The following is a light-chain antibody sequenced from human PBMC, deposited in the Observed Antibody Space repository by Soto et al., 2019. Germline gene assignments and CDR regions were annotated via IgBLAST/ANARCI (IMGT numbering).Light chain of an antibody. CDR1: QSVINNY. CDR2: GAS. Sequence: EIVLTQSPGTLSLSPGERATLSCRASQSVINNYLAWYQQKPGQAPRLLIYGASSRATGIPDRFSGSGSGTDFTLTISRLEPEDFALYYCQQYSDSPPITFGPGTKLDIK. V-gene: IGKV3-20*01. J-gene: IGKJ3*01. CDR3: QQYSDSPPIT.